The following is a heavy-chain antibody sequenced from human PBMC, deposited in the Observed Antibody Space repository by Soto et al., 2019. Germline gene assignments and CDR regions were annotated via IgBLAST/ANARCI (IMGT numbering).Heavy chain of an antibody. V-gene: IGHV1-8*01. CDR1: GYTFTIYD. CDR2: MNPNSGNT. J-gene: IGHJ4*02. D-gene: IGHD2-8*01. CDR3: ARDLLYPAPDY. Sequence: ASVKVSCKASGYTFTIYDINWVRQATGQGLEWMGWMNPNSGNTGYAQRLQGRVTMTTDTSASTAYMELSSLRSEDTAVYYCARDLLYPAPDYWGQGTLVTVSS.